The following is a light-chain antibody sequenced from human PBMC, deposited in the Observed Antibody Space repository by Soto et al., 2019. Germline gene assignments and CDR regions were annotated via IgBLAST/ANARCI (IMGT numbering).Light chain of an antibody. CDR1: SSDIGGYNY. J-gene: IGLJ2*01. Sequence: QSALTQPASVSGSPGQSITISCTGTSSDIGGYNYVSWFQQHPGKAPKIMIYEVTNRPLGVSNRFSGSKSGNTASLTISGLQAEDEADYYCSSYTSSTTLVEFGGGTKLTVL. V-gene: IGLV2-14*01. CDR2: EVT. CDR3: SSYTSSTTLVE.